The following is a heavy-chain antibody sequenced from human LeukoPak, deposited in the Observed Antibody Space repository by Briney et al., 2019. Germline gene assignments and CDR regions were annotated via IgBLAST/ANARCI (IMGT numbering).Heavy chain of an antibody. Sequence: PSQTLSLTCTVSGGSISSGGYYWSWIRQPPGKGLEWIGYIYHSGSTYYNPSLKSRVTISVDTSKNQFSLKLSSVTAADTAVYYCARVASPRSSSGAKLSLDYWGQGTLVTVSS. D-gene: IGHD6-6*01. J-gene: IGHJ4*02. CDR2: IYHSGST. CDR3: ARVASPRSSSGAKLSLDY. V-gene: IGHV4-30-2*01. CDR1: GGSISSGGYY.